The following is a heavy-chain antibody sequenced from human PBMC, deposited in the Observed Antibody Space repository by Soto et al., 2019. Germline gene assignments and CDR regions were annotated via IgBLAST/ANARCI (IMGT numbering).Heavy chain of an antibody. CDR1: GYSFTSYW. D-gene: IGHD2-15*01. V-gene: IGHV5-51*01. CDR2: ISPRDSDT. J-gene: IGHJ4*02. CDR3: ARFSNSGGSCYSY. Sequence: PGESLKISCKASGYSFTSYWVGWVRQLPGKGLEWMAVISPRDSDTRYSPSFRGQVTISADKSIATVYLQWDSLKASDTAMYYCARFSNSGGSCYSYWGQGTQVTVSS.